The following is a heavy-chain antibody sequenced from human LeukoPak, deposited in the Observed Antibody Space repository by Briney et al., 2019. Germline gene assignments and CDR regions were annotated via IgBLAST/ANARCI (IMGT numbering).Heavy chain of an antibody. V-gene: IGHV4-30-2*01. Sequence: TLSLTCAVSGGSISSGGYSWRWIWQPPGKGLEWIGYIYHSGSTYYNPSLKSRVTISVDRSKNQFSLKLSSVTAADTAVYYCARAGKYGGYEFDPWGQGTRVTVSS. D-gene: IGHD5-12*01. J-gene: IGHJ5*02. CDR3: ARAGKYGGYEFDP. CDR2: IYHSGST. CDR1: GGSISSGGYS.